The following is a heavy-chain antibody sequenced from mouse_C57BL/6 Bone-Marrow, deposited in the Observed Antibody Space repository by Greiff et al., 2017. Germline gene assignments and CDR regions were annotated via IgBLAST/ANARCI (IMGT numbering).Heavy chain of an antibody. J-gene: IGHJ3*01. CDR2: IDPSDSYT. Sequence: VQLQQPGAELVRPGTSVKLSCKASGYTFTSYWMHWVKQRPGQGLEWIGVIDPSDSYTNYNQKFKGKATLTVDTSSSTAYMQLSSLTSEDSAVYYCARSRWLLAYWGQGTLVTVSA. CDR3: ARSRWLLAY. V-gene: IGHV1-59*01. CDR1: GYTFTSYW. D-gene: IGHD2-3*01.